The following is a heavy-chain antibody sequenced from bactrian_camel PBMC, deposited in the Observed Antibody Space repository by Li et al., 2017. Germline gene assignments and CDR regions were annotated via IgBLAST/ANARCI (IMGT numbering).Heavy chain of an antibody. CDR1: SYTLTLGC. D-gene: IGHD1*01. Sequence: SGGGSVQAGGSLRLSCVVSSYTLTLGCMGWFRQAPGKEREGVATLGIKSGRTYYRESVKGRFAISRDNAENTLYLQMDSLKPEDTATYYCAAVPTVGSLCWLLESSQYTDWGQGTQVTVS. V-gene: IGHV3S1*01. CDR2: LGIKSGRT. CDR3: AAVPTVGSLCWLLESSQYTD. J-gene: IGHJ4*01.